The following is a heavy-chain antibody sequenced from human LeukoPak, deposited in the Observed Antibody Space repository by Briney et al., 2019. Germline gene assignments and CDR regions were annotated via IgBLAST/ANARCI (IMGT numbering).Heavy chain of an antibody. CDR1: GFTFCYYA. J-gene: IGHJ4*02. CDR3: AKVLSGSQDY. D-gene: IGHD1-26*01. V-gene: IGHV3-23*01. CDR2: IGGGGEST. Sequence: PGGSLTLSCAASGFTFCYYAMSWVAPAPGKGLEWVSTIGGGGESTYYADSVEGRFTISRDNSKNTVYLQMNSLRAEDTAVYYCAKVLSGSQDYWGRGTLVTVFS.